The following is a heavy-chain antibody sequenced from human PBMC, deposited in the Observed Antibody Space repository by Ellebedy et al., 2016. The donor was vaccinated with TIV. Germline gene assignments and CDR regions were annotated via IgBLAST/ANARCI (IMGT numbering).Heavy chain of an antibody. V-gene: IGHV3-64*04. Sequence: GESLKISXSASGFIFSTYAIHWVRKAPGKGLEYISTISSSGDNTYYADSVKGRFTLSRDNSMNTLYLQMNSLRVEDTAMYYCARENSALDIWGQGTMVTVSS. CDR1: GFIFSTYA. D-gene: IGHD2/OR15-2a*01. CDR3: ARENSALDI. J-gene: IGHJ3*02. CDR2: ISSSGDNT.